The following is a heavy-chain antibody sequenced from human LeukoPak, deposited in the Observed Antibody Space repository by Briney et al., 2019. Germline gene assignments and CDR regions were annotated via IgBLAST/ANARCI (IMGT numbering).Heavy chain of an antibody. D-gene: IGHD1-26*01. CDR1: GYTFTSYY. CDR3: ARESGSYYVDYYYGMDV. J-gene: IGHJ6*02. V-gene: IGHV1-46*01. CDR2: INPNGGST. Sequence: ASVKVSCKASGYTFTSYYMHWVRQAPGQGLEWMGIINPNGGSTSYAQKFQGRVTMTRDTSTSTVYMELSSLRSEDTAVYYCARESGSYYVDYYYGMDVWGQGTTVTVSS.